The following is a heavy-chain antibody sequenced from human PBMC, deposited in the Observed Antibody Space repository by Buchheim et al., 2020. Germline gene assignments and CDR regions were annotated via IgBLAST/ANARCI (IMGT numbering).Heavy chain of an antibody. CDR3: ARHRRVVVNAFDI. CDR1: GGSISSSSYY. Sequence: QLQLQESGPGLVKPSEPLSLTCTVSGGSISSSSYYWGWIRQPPGKGLEWIWSIYYCGSTYYNPSLKSRVTISVDTSHNQFSLRLSYVTAADTAVYYCARHRRVVVNAFDIWGQGT. CDR2: IYYCGST. D-gene: IGHD3-22*01. V-gene: IGHV4-39*01. J-gene: IGHJ3*02.